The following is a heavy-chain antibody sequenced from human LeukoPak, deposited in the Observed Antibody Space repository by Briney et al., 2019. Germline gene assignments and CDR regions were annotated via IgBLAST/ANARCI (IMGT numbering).Heavy chain of an antibody. J-gene: IGHJ4*02. V-gene: IGHV1-2*04. CDR3: ARGEDSSSSGPFDY. D-gene: IGHD6-6*01. Sequence: ASVKVSCKASGYTFTGYYMHWVRQAPGQGLEWMGWINPNSGGTNYAQKFQGWVTMTRDTSISTAYMELSRLRSDDTAVYYCARGEDSSSSGPFDYWGQGTLVTVSS. CDR1: GYTFTGYY. CDR2: INPNSGGT.